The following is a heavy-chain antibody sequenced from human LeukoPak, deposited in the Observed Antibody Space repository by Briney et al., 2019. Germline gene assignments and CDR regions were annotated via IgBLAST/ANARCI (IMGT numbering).Heavy chain of an antibody. CDR2: IYYSGST. CDR1: GGSISSGGYY. D-gene: IGHD3-10*01. CDR3: ARSYGSGSYYNPNWFDP. V-gene: IGHV4-31*03. Sequence: SETLSLTCTVSGGSISSGGYYWSWIRQHPGKGLEWIGYIYYSGSTYYNPSLKSRVTISVDTSKNQFSLKLSSVTAAGTAVYYCARSYGSGSYYNPNWFDPWGQGTLVTVSS. J-gene: IGHJ5*02.